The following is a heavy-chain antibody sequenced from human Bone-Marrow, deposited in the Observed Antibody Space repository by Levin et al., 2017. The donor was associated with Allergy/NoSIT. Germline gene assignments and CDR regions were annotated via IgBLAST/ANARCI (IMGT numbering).Heavy chain of an antibody. V-gene: IGHV3-66*01. Sequence: PGGSLRLSCAASGFTVSSNYMSWVRQAPGKGLEWVSVIYSGGSTYYADSVKGRFTISRDNSKNTLYLQMNSLRAEDTAVYYCARDLWGVATTALDYWGQGTLVTVSS. CDR2: IYSGGST. D-gene: IGHD5-12*01. CDR3: ARDLWGVATTALDY. CDR1: GFTVSSNY. J-gene: IGHJ4*02.